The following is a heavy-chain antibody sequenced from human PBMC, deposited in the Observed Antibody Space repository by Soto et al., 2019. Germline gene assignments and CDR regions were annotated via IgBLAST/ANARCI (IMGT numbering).Heavy chain of an antibody. Sequence: SLKFSCKATGYTFTGYYMHWVRQAPRKELEWMGWINPNSGGPNYAQKFQGRVTMTRDTSISTAYMAPSRLRSDDTAVYYCAREEIASTVYRSYRLDVWGQATTFPFSS. CDR1: GYTFTGYY. J-gene: IGHJ6*02. V-gene: IGHV1-2*02. CDR2: INPNSGGP. CDR3: AREEIASTVYRSYRLDV. D-gene: IGHD6-13*01.